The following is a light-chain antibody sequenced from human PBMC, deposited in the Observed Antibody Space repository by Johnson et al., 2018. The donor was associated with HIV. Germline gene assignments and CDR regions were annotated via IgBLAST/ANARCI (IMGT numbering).Light chain of an antibody. V-gene: IGLV1-51*02. Sequence: VLTQPPSVSAAPGQKVTISCSGSSSNIGNNYVSWYQQLPGTAPKLLIYENNKRPSGIPDRFSGSKSDTSATLGITGLQTGDEADYYCGTWDSSLSVYVFVTGTKGTVL. CDR3: GTWDSSLSVYV. J-gene: IGLJ1*01. CDR2: ENN. CDR1: SSNIGNNY.